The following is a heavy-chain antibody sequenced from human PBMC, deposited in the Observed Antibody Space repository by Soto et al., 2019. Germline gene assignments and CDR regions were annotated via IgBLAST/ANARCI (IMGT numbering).Heavy chain of an antibody. D-gene: IGHD2-15*01. CDR1: GFSLSTSGVG. J-gene: IGHJ6*02. Sequence: QITLKESGPTLVKPTQTLTLTCTFSGFSLSTSGVGVAWIRQPPGEALEWLALIYWDADKRYRPSLESRLTITKDTSKNHVVLTMTHMDSVDTATYYCAYLPCSGGSCYWFSFSGMDVWGQGTTVTVSS. CDR3: AYLPCSGGSCYWFSFSGMDV. V-gene: IGHV2-5*02. CDR2: IYWDADK.